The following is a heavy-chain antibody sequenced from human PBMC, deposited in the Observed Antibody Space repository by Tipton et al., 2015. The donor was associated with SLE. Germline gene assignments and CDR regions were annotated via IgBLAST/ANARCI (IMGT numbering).Heavy chain of an antibody. CDR2: ISTSGSTT. D-gene: IGHD3-16*01. Sequence: SLRLSCAASGFTFNSNSMNWVRQAPGKGLEWVSYISTSGSTTYYADSVKGRFIISRDNAKNSLYLQMNSLRAEDTAVYYCATWAHWGQGTLVTVSS. J-gene: IGHJ4*02. V-gene: IGHV3-48*01. CDR1: GFTFNSNS. CDR3: ATWAH.